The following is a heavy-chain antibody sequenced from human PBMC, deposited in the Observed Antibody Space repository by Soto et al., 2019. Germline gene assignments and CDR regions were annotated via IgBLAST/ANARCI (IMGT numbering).Heavy chain of an antibody. CDR2: IIAYNGNT. J-gene: IGHJ6*02. V-gene: IGHV1-18*01. D-gene: IGHD1-26*01. CDR3: ARDGRIVGATARRF. Sequence: VASVKVSCKASGYTFTIYGISLVRQAPGQGLEWMGLIIAYNGNTNYAQKLQGRVTMTTDTSTSTAYMELSSLRSDYTAVYYCARDGRIVGATARRFWGQGTTVTVSS. CDR1: GYTFTIYG.